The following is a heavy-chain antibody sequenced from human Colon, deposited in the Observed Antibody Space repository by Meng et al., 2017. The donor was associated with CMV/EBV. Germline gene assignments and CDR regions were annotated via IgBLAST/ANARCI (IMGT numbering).Heavy chain of an antibody. CDR3: ARHSLTILTD. CDR2: IHWDDDK. Sequence: ITFKESGPALVKPTQTPALTCTFSGFSLTTTGAGVAWVRQPPGKAPELLALIHWDDDKRYSPSLKNRLNITKDTSKNQVVLSMTDLDPADTGTFYCARHSLTILTDWGQGALVTVSS. D-gene: IGHD2-8*02. J-gene: IGHJ4*02. CDR1: GFSLTTTGAG. V-gene: IGHV2-5*02.